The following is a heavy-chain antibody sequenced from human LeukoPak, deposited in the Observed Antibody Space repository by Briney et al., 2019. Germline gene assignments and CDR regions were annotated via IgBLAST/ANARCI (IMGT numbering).Heavy chain of an antibody. Sequence: SETLSLTCAVYGGSFSGYYWGWIRQPPGKGLEWRGSIYYSGSTYYNPSLKSRVTISVDTSKNQFSLRLSSVTAADTAVYYCARTRSPLYSSSFWFDPWGQGTLVTVSS. CDR2: IYYSGST. CDR3: ARTRSPLYSSSFWFDP. V-gene: IGHV4-34*01. CDR1: GGSFSGYY. D-gene: IGHD6-13*01. J-gene: IGHJ5*02.